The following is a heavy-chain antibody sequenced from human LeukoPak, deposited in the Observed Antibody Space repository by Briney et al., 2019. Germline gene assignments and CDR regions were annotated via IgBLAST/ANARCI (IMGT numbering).Heavy chain of an antibody. J-gene: IGHJ4*02. D-gene: IGHD3-22*01. CDR1: GFTFSSYA. CDR3: ARGRSGWDFDL. V-gene: IGHV3-33*01. CDR2: VWYDGSDE. Sequence: GGSLRLSCAASGFTFSSYAMHWVRQAPGKGLEWVAVVWYDGSDEYFANSVKGRFAISRDKSKNTLYLQMDSLRAEDTAVYYCARGRSGWDFDLWGQGTLVIVSS.